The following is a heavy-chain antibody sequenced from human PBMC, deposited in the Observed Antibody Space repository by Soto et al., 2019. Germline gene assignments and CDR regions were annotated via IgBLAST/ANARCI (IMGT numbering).Heavy chain of an antibody. D-gene: IGHD2-2*01. V-gene: IGHV1-46*01. CDR1: GYTFTSYY. CDR3: SRFYCSSTSCYEDYYYGMDV. Sequence: ASVKVSCKASGYTFTSYYMHWVRQAPGQGLEWMGIINPSGGSTSYAQKFQGRVTMTRDTSTSTVYMELSSLRSEDTAVCYCSRFYCSSTSCYEDYYYGMDVWGQGTTVTVSS. CDR2: INPSGGST. J-gene: IGHJ6*02.